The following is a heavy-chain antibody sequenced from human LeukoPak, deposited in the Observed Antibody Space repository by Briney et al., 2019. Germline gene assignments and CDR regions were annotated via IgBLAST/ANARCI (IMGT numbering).Heavy chain of an antibody. CDR3: AKDRSGGVVPAAIGWFDP. V-gene: IGHV3-30*18. D-gene: IGHD2-2*02. J-gene: IGHJ5*02. Sequence: PGGSLRLSCAAPGFTFSSYGMHWVRQAPGKGLEWVAVISYDGSNKYYADSVKGRFTISRDNSKNTLYLQMNSLRAEDTAVYYCAKDRSGGVVPAAIGWFDPWGQGTLVTVSS. CDR2: ISYDGSNK. CDR1: GFTFSSYG.